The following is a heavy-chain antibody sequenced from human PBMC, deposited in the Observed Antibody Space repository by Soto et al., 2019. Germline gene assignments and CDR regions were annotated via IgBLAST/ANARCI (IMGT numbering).Heavy chain of an antibody. CDR2: ISSDGSKT. CDR3: AKERWPTDFYDSSGYVDH. D-gene: IGHD3-22*01. CDR1: GFLFSSYG. Sequence: GGSLRLSCATSGFLFSSYGMHWVRQAPGKGLEWVTVISSDGSKTYYAESVKGRFTISRDNSKNMLYLQMNSLRPEDTAVFYCAKERWPTDFYDSSGYVDHWGQGTLVTVSS. V-gene: IGHV3-30*18. J-gene: IGHJ4*02.